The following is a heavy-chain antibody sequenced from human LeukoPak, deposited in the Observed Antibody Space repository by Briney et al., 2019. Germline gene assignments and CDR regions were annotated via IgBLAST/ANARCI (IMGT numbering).Heavy chain of an antibody. D-gene: IGHD2-2*01. CDR3: ARQYQPFRRVDY. V-gene: IGHV4-59*08. Sequence: SETLSLTCTVSGGSISSYYWSWLRQPPGKGLEWIGYIYYSGSTNYNPSLKSRVTISVDTSKNQFSLKLSSVTAADTAVYYCARQYQPFRRVDYWGQGTLVTVSS. CDR2: IYYSGST. J-gene: IGHJ4*02. CDR1: GGSISSYY.